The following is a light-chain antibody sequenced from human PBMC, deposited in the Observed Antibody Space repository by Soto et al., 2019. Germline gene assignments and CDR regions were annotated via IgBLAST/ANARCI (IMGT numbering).Light chain of an antibody. V-gene: IGKV3-11*01. CDR1: QSVSSY. J-gene: IGKJ3*01. Sequence: EIVLTQSPATLSLSPGERATLSCRASQSVSSYLAWYQQKPGQAPRLLIYDASNRATGIPARFSGSVSATDFTLTISSLEPEDLAVYYSQHRSNAFTFGPGTKVDIK. CDR2: DAS. CDR3: QHRSNAFT.